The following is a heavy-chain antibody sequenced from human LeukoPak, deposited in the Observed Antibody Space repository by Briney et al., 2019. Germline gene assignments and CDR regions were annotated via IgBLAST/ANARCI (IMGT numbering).Heavy chain of an antibody. CDR2: ISAYNGNT. CDR1: GYTFTSYG. J-gene: IGHJ5*02. V-gene: IGHV1-18*04. D-gene: IGHD6-19*01. CDR3: ARVIAVAGMGENWFDP. Sequence: ASVKVSCKASGYTFTSYGISWVRQAPGQGLEWMGWISAYNGNTNYAQKLQGRVTMTTDTSTSTAYMELRSLRSDDTAVYYCARVIAVAGMGENWFDPWGQGTLVTVSS.